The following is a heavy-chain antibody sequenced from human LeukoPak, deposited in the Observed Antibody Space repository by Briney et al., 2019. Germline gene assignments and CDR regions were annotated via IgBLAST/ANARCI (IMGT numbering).Heavy chain of an antibody. D-gene: IGHD2-15*01. CDR1: GGTFSSYA. J-gene: IGHJ5*02. CDR2: IIPIVGTA. V-gene: IGHV1-69*13. CDR3: ARAPLGVVVVAARGGYWFDP. Sequence: SVKVSCKASGGTFSSYAISWVRQAPGQGLEWMGGIIPIVGTANYAQKFQGRVTITADESTSTAYMELSSLRSEDTAVYYCARAPLGVVVVAARGGYWFDPWGQGTLVTVSS.